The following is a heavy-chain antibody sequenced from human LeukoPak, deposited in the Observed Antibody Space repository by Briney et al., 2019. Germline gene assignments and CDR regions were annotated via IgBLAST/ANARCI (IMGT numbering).Heavy chain of an antibody. D-gene: IGHD3-22*01. Sequence: SETLSLTCAVSGGSISSGGYSWSWIRQPPGKGLEWIGYIYHSGSTYYNPSLKSRVTISEDRSKNQFSLKLSSVTAADTAVYYCARGWYYYDSSGYPEGAFDIWGQGTMVTVSS. V-gene: IGHV4-30-2*01. CDR2: IYHSGST. J-gene: IGHJ3*02. CDR1: GGSISSGGYS. CDR3: ARGWYYYDSSGYPEGAFDI.